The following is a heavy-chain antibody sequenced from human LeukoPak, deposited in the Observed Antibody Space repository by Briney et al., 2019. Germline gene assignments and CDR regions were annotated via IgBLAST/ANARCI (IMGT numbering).Heavy chain of an antibody. J-gene: IGHJ4*02. CDR3: ARRRGYSHPFDY. CDR2: INHSGST. CDR1: GGSFSGYY. V-gene: IGHV4-34*01. Sequence: SETLSLTCAVYGGSFSGYYWSWIRQPPGKGLEWIGEINHSGSTNYNPSLKSRVTISVDTSKNQFSLKLSSATAADTAVYYCARRRGYSHPFDYWGQGTLVTVSS. D-gene: IGHD5-18*01.